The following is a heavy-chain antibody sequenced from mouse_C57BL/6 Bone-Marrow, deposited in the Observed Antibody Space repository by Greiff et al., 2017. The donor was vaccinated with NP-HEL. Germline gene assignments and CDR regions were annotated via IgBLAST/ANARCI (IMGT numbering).Heavy chain of an antibody. CDR1: GFTFSSYG. V-gene: IGHV5-6*01. J-gene: IGHJ1*03. CDR3: ARHGGLLPYWYFDV. CDR2: ISSGGSYT. Sequence: EVKVVESGGDLVKPGGSLKLSCAASGFTFSSYGMSWVRQTPDKRLEWVATISSGGSYTYYPDSVKGRFTISRDNAKNTLCLQMSSLKSEDTAMYCCARHGGLLPYWYFDVWGTGTTVTVSS. D-gene: IGHD2-3*01.